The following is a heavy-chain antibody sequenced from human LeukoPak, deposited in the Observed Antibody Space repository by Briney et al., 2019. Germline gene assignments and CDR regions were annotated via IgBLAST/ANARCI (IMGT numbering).Heavy chain of an antibody. V-gene: IGHV4-34*01. CDR1: GGSFSGFY. J-gene: IGHJ2*01. CDR3: ARVPKYFDL. CDR2: INHSRST. Sequence: SETLSLTCAVYGGSFSGFYWTWIRQPPGKGLEWIGQINHSRSTHYNPSLKSRVTISVDTSKNQFSLKLSSVTAADTAVYYCARVPKYFDLWGRGTLVTVSS.